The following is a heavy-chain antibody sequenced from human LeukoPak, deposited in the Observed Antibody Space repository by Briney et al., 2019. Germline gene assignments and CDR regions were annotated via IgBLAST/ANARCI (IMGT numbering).Heavy chain of an antibody. D-gene: IGHD3-22*01. CDR2: IYHSGST. J-gene: IGHJ4*02. V-gene: IGHV4-30-2*01. CDR3: ARVAPYYYDSSGYYEPDSSHFDY. Sequence: PSETLSLTCAVSGGSISSGGYSWSWIRQPPGKGLEWIGYIYHSGSTYYNPSLKSRVTISVDRSKNQFSLKLSSVTAADTAVYYCARVAPYYYDSSGYYEPDSSHFDYWGQGTLVTVSS. CDR1: GGSISSGGYS.